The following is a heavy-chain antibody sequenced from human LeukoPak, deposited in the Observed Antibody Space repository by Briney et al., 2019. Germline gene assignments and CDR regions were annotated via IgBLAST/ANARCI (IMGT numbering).Heavy chain of an antibody. CDR1: GGSISSGGYY. D-gene: IGHD2-15*01. V-gene: IGHV4-31*03. CDR3: ASIEVDGNRGFFDY. CDR2: IYYSGST. Sequence: PSETLSLTCTVSGGSISSGGYYWSWIRQHPGKGLEWIGYIYYSGSTYYNPSLKSRVTISVDTSKNQFSLKLSSVTAADTAVYYCASIEVDGNRGFFDYWGQGTLVTVSS. J-gene: IGHJ4*02.